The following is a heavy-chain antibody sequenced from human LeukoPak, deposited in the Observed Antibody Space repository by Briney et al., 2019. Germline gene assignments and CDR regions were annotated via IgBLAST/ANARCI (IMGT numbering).Heavy chain of an antibody. CDR3: ARDPGGSYYFDY. V-gene: IGHV1-18*01. CDR1: GYTFTSYG. Sequence: ASVKVSCKASGYTFTSYGISWVRQAPGQGLEWMGWISAYNGNTKYAQKLEGRVTMTTDTSTSTAYMEMRSLRSDDTAVYYCARDPGGSYYFDYWGQGTLVTVSS. J-gene: IGHJ4*02. CDR2: ISAYNGNT. D-gene: IGHD1-26*01.